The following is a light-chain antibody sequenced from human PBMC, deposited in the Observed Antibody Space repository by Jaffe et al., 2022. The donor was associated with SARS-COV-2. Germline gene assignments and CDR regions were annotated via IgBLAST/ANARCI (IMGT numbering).Light chain of an antibody. J-gene: IGKJ2*01. Sequence: EVVVAQSPGTLSLSPGDRATLSCRASQNVGTYFSWYQHKPGQAPRLLIRDSSNRATDISPRFNGSGSGTDFSLTIDSLEPEDSAVYYCEQRNNWPHTFGQGTKLEIK. CDR1: QNVGTY. V-gene: IGKV3-11*01. CDR3: EQRNNWPHT. CDR2: DSS.